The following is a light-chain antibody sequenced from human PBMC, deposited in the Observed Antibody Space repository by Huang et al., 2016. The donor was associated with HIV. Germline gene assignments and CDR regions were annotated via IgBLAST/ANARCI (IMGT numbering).Light chain of an antibody. J-gene: IGKJ1*01. V-gene: IGKV3-20*01. CDR2: GAS. Sequence: EIVLTQSPGTLSLSSGDRATLSCRASQSVTRSYLAWYQQRPGQAPRLLIYGASSRATGIPDRFSGSGSGTDFTLTISRLEPEDFAVYYCHQYGSSPQTFGQGTKVEIK. CDR1: QSVTRSY. CDR3: HQYGSSPQT.